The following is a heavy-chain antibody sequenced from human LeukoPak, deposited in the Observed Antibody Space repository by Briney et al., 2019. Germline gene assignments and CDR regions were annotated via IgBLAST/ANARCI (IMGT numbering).Heavy chain of an antibody. J-gene: IGHJ4*02. CDR2: ISSNGGST. Sequence: GGSLGLSCAASGFTFSSYAMHWVRQAPGKGLEYVSAISSNGGSTYYANSVKGRFTISRDNSKNTLYLQMGSLRAEDMAVYYCARERSYPTPYFDYWGQGTLVTVSS. V-gene: IGHV3-64*01. CDR1: GFTFSSYA. D-gene: IGHD1-26*01. CDR3: ARERSYPTPYFDY.